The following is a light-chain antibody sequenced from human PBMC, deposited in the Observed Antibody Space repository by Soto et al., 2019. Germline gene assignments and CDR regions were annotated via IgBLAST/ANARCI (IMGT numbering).Light chain of an antibody. Sequence: QSVLTQPPSVSGAPGQRVTISCTGRSSNIGAGYDVHWYQQLPGTAPKLLIYGNSNRPSGVPDRFSGSKSGTSASLAITGLQAEDEADYYCQSYDSSLRVFYVLGTGTTVTVL. V-gene: IGLV1-40*01. CDR3: QSYDSSLRVFYV. CDR2: GNS. CDR1: SSNIGAGYD. J-gene: IGLJ1*01.